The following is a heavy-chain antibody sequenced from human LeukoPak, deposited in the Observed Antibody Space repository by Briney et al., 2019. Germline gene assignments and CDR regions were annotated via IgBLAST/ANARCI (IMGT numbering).Heavy chain of an antibody. CDR1: GFTFKDYW. D-gene: IGHD7-27*01. CDR3: ATYKNWVAGDV. J-gene: IGHJ6*02. Sequence: GGSLRLSCATSGFTFKDYWMSWVRQAPGKGPEWVANINKEGNEEHFVDSVKGRFTVSRDNAKNSLFLQMNGLRVEDTAVYYCATYKNWVAGDVWGQGTTVSVSS. CDR2: INKEGNEE. V-gene: IGHV3-7*01.